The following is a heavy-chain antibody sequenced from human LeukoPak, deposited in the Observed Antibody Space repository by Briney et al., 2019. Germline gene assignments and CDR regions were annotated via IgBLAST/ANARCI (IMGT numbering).Heavy chain of an antibody. J-gene: IGHJ4*02. D-gene: IGHD5-24*01. V-gene: IGHV3-7*01. CDR1: GFTFSSYA. CDR3: ARAAVEMATIDFDY. Sequence: TGGSLRLSCAASGFTFSSYAMSWVRQAPGKGLEWVANIKQDGSEKYYVDSVKGRFTISRDNAKNSLYLQMNSLRAEDTAVYYCARAAVEMATIDFDYWGQGILVTVSS. CDR2: IKQDGSEK.